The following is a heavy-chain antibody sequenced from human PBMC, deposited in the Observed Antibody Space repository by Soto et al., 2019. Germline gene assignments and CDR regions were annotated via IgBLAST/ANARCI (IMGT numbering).Heavy chain of an antibody. V-gene: IGHV3-30-3*01. CDR1: GFTFSSYA. CDR2: ISSDGSNK. J-gene: IGHJ3*02. D-gene: IGHD2-15*01. Sequence: QVQMVESGGGVVQPGRSLRLSCAASGFTFSSYAMHWVRQATGKGLEWGAVISSDGSNKYYADSVKGRFTISRDNSKNTLYLQMNSLRAEDTAVYYCAREEGYCSGGGCYPDAFDIWGQGTMVTVSS. CDR3: AREEGYCSGGGCYPDAFDI.